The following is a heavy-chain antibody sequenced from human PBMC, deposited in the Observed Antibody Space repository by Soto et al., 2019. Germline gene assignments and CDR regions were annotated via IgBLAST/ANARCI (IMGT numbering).Heavy chain of an antibody. D-gene: IGHD6-25*01. CDR3: ARGIAAAGPKLDS. Sequence: QVQLVESGGGVVQPGRSLRLSCAASGFTFSRYGIQWVRQAPGKGLEWVAVIWYDGSNKYYADSVKGRFTISRDNSKNTMCLQINSPGVEDTAVYYCARGIAAAGPKLDSWGQGTLVTVSS. CDR1: GFTFSRYG. V-gene: IGHV3-33*01. CDR2: IWYDGSNK. J-gene: IGHJ4*02.